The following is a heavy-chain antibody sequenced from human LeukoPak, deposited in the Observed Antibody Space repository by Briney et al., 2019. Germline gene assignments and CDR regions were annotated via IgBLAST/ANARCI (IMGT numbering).Heavy chain of an antibody. Sequence: ASVKVSCKASGYTFTSYGISWVRQAPGQGLEWMGWISAYNGNTNYAQKLQGRVTMTTDTSTSTAYMELRSLRSDDTAVYYCARVEAGPKVTVPAAIGGVEQFDYWGQGTLVTVSS. J-gene: IGHJ4*02. CDR2: ISAYNGNT. CDR1: GYTFTSYG. CDR3: ARVEAGPKVTVPAAIGGVEQFDY. V-gene: IGHV1-18*01. D-gene: IGHD2-2*02.